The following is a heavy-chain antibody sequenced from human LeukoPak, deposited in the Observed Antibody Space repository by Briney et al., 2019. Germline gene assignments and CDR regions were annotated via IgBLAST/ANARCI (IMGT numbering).Heavy chain of an antibody. D-gene: IGHD3-9*01. V-gene: IGHV4-59*01. CDR1: GGSISSYY. Sequence: PSETLSLTCTVSGGSISSYYWSWIRQPPGKGLEWIGYIYYSGSTNYNPSPKSRVTISVDTSKNQFSLKLSSVTAADTAVYYCARAHPSFYDILTGYYRTLREIYFDYWGQGTLVTVSS. J-gene: IGHJ4*02. CDR3: ARAHPSFYDILTGYYRTLREIYFDY. CDR2: IYYSGST.